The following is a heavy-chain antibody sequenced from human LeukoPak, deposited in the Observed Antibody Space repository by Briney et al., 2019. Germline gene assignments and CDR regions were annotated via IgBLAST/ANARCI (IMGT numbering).Heavy chain of an antibody. Sequence: ASVKVCCKASGYTFTGYYMHWVRQAPGQGLEWMGWINPNSGGTNYAQKFQGRVTMTRDTSISTAYMELSRLRSDDTAVYYCSRGYDILGDYGMDVWGQGTTVTVSS. V-gene: IGHV1-2*02. D-gene: IGHD3-9*01. CDR1: GYTFTGYY. CDR3: SRGYDILGDYGMDV. J-gene: IGHJ6*02. CDR2: INPNSGGT.